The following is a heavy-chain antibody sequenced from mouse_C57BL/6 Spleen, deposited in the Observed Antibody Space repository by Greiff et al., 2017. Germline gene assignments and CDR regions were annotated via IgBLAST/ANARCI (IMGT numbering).Heavy chain of an antibody. CDR2: FYPGSGSI. CDR1: GYTFTEYT. CDR3: ARHEGYDYGGYYYAMDY. V-gene: IGHV1-62-2*01. D-gene: IGHD2-4*01. Sequence: QVQLQQSGAELVKPGASVKLSCKASGYTFTEYTIHWVKQRSGQGLEWIGWFYPGSGSIKYNEKFKDKATLTADKSSSTVYMELSRLTSEDSAVYFCARHEGYDYGGYYYAMDYWGQGTSVTVSS. J-gene: IGHJ4*01.